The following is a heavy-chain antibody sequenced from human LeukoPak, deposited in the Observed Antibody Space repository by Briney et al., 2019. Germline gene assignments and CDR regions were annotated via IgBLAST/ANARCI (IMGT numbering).Heavy chain of an antibody. Sequence: QPGGSLSLSCAASGFTFSSYWTHWVRHAPGKGLVWVSRINSDGSSTSSADSVKGRFTLSRDNAKNTLYLQMNSLRAEDTAVYYCAREGDYVYYWGQGTLVTVSS. V-gene: IGHV3-74*01. CDR2: INSDGSST. D-gene: IGHD4-17*01. CDR1: GFTFSSYW. J-gene: IGHJ4*02. CDR3: AREGDYVYY.